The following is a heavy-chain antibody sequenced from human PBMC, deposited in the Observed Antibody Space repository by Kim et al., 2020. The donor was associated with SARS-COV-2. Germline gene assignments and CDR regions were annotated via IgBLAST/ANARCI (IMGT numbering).Heavy chain of an antibody. D-gene: IGHD3-9*01. J-gene: IGHJ4*02. Sequence: QGSVTMTRDTSTSEVYLELSSLRSEDTAVYYCARETEAYDILTVKHFDYWGQGTLVTVSS. V-gene: IGHV1-46*01. CDR3: ARETEAYDILTVKHFDY.